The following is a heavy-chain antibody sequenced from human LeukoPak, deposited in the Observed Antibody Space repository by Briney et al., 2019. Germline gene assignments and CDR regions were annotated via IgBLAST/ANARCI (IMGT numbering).Heavy chain of an antibody. Sequence: GGSLRLSCAASGFTFSSSWMTWVRQAPGKGLEWVASIREDGSEKTSVDSVKGRFTISRDNAKNSLYLQMDSLRAEDTAVYYCAKGFGSYYSSGVYMAYWGQGTLVTVSS. CDR3: AKGFGSYYSSGVYMAY. CDR2: IREDGSEK. J-gene: IGHJ4*02. D-gene: IGHD1-26*01. CDR1: GFTFSSSW. V-gene: IGHV3-7*03.